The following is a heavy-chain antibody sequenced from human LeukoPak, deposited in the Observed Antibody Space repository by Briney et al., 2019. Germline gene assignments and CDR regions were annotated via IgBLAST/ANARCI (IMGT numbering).Heavy chain of an antibody. CDR3: ARDRVRIAAAGSPDV. CDR2: ISYDGSNK. D-gene: IGHD6-13*01. CDR1: GFTFSSYA. Sequence: GGSLRLSCAASGFTFSSYAMHWVRQAPGKGLEWVAVISYDGSNKYYADSVKGRFTISRDNSKNTLYLQMNSLRAEDTAVYYCARDRVRIAAAGSPDVWGKGTTVTVSS. V-gene: IGHV3-30-3*01. J-gene: IGHJ6*04.